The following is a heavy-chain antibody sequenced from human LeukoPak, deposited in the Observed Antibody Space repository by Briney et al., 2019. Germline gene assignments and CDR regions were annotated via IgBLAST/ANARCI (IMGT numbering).Heavy chain of an antibody. CDR1: GYTFSNFG. CDR3: AKARVVFIVDAFDI. D-gene: IGHD3-22*01. Sequence: GASVTVSCKASGYTFSNFGLNWVRQVPGQGLEWMGWISGYSGNTNYAQKFQGRVTLTTETSTSTAYMELRSLRSDDTAVYFCAKARVVFIVDAFDIWGQGTTVTVSS. V-gene: IGHV1-18*01. J-gene: IGHJ3*02. CDR2: ISGYSGNT.